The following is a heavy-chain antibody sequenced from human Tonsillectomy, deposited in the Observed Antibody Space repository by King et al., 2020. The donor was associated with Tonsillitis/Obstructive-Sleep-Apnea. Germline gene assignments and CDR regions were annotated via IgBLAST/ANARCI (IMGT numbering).Heavy chain of an antibody. D-gene: IGHD1-1*01. J-gene: IGHJ4*02. Sequence: VQLVQSETEVKKPGASVKVSCQASGYIFTGYYIHWVRQAPGQGLEWMGRINPSSGDTKFAQKFQGRVTMTRDTSISTVYMEASRLRSDDTAVYYCARGPGVGGTDYWGQGTLVTVSS. CDR3: ARGPGVGGTDY. CDR2: INPSSGDT. V-gene: IGHV1-2*06. CDR1: GYIFTGYY.